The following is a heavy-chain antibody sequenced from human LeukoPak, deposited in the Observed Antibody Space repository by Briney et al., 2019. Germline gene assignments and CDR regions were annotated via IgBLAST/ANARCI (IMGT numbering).Heavy chain of an antibody. CDR3: AKVDNWKYGHHDF. Sequence: GGSQRLSCAASGFTFRSYAMSWVGQAPGKGLEWVSSISGSDGTTYYADSVKGRFTISRDNSKYTLSLQMNSLRTEDTAVYYCAKVDNWKYGHHDFWGQGTLVTVSS. J-gene: IGHJ4*02. V-gene: IGHV3-23*01. CDR2: ISGSDGTT. D-gene: IGHD1-1*01. CDR1: GFTFRSYA.